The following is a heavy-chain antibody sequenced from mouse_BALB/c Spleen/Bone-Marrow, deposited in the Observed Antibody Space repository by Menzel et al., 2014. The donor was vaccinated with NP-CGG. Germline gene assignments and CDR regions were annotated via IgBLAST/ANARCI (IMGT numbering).Heavy chain of an antibody. V-gene: IGHV1-14*01. CDR3: ARREDGYGTFYWYFDV. Sequence: VQLQQSGPELVKPGASVKMSCKASGYTFTSYVMHWVKQKPGQGLEWIGYINPYNDGTKYNEKFKGKATLTSDKSSSTAYMELSSLTSEGSAVYYCARREDGYGTFYWYFDVWGAGTTVTVSS. CDR1: GYTFTSYV. D-gene: IGHD2-2*01. CDR2: INPYNDGT. J-gene: IGHJ1*01.